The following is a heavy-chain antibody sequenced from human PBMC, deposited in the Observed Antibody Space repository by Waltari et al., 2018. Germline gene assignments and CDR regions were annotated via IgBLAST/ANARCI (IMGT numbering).Heavy chain of an antibody. J-gene: IGHJ3*02. D-gene: IGHD3-22*01. Sequence: QITLKESGPTLVKPTQTLTLTCTFSGFSLSTSGVGVGWIRQPPGKALEWLALIYWNDDTRYSPSLKNRLTITKDTSKNQVVLTMTNMDPVDTATYYCAHRQVSSMIVVVSDAFDIWGQGTMVTVSS. CDR1: GFSLSTSGVG. CDR2: IYWNDDT. V-gene: IGHV2-5*01. CDR3: AHRQVSSMIVVVSDAFDI.